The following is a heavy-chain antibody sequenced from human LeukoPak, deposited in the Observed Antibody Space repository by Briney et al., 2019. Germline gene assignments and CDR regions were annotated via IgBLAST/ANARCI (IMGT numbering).Heavy chain of an antibody. CDR3: ARGVFAGRYYYGMGV. Sequence: ASVKVSCKASGYTFTSYYMHWVRQAPGQGLEWMGIINPSGGSTTYAQKFQGRVTMTRDTSTSTVYMELSSLRSEDTAVYYCARGVFAGRYYYGMGVWGQGTTVTVSS. CDR1: GYTFTSYY. CDR2: INPSGGST. V-gene: IGHV1-46*01. J-gene: IGHJ6*02. D-gene: IGHD3-10*01.